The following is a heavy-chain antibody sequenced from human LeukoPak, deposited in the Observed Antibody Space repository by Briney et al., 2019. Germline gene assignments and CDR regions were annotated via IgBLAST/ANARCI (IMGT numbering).Heavy chain of an antibody. CDR3: ARSTNWQFDY. CDR2: ISYDGSKK. CDR1: GFTFSSFA. Sequence: GGSLRLSCAASGFTFSSFAIHWGRQAPGKGLEWVAVISYDGSKKFYADSVKGRFTISRDNAKSSVYLQMNSLRDEDTAVYYCARSTNWQFDYWGQGTLATVSS. D-gene: IGHD1-1*01. V-gene: IGHV3-30*03. J-gene: IGHJ4*02.